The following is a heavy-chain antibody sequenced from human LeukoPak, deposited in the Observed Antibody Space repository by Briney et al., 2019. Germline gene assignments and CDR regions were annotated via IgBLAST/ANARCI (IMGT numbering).Heavy chain of an antibody. J-gene: IGHJ2*01. CDR1: GGSISSYY. V-gene: IGHV4-59*01. D-gene: IGHD5-24*01. CDR2: IYYSGST. CDR3: ARDRVYKDGRVQWYFDL. Sequence: SETLSLTCTVSGGSISSYYWNWIRQPPGKGLEWIGYIYYSGSTNYNPSLKSRVTISVDTSKNQFSLKLSSVTAADTAVYYCARDRVYKDGRVQWYFDLWGRGTLVTVSS.